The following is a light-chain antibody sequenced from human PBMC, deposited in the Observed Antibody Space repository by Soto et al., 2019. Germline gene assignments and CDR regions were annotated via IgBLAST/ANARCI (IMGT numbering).Light chain of an antibody. CDR2: EVT. V-gene: IGLV2-8*01. CDR1: SGDVGGYDY. CDR3: SSYAGSDNPYV. J-gene: IGLJ1*01. Sequence: LTQPPSASGSPGQSVTISCTGTSGDVGGYDYASWYQQHPGKAPKLMIYEVTKRPLGVPDRFSGSKSGNTASLTVSGLQAEDEADYYCSSYAGSDNPYVFGTGTKVTVL.